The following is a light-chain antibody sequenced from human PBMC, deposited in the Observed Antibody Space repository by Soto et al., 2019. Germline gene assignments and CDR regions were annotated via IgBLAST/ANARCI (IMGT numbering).Light chain of an antibody. V-gene: IGKV1-39*01. CDR3: QQSYSTPWT. CDR1: QSISSY. J-gene: IGKJ1*01. CDR2: AAS. Sequence: DIQMTQSPSSLSASVGDRVTIDCRATQSISSYLNWYQQKPGEAPKLLIYAASSLQSGVPSRFSGSGSGTDFTLTISSLQPEDFATYYCQQSYSTPWTFGQGTKVDIK.